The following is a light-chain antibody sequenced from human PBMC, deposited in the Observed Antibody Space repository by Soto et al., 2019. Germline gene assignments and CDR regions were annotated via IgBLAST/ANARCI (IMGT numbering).Light chain of an antibody. CDR1: SSNIETNY. V-gene: IGLV1-47*01. CDR2: RNN. Sequence: QSVLTQPPSASGTPGQRVTISCSGSSSNIETNYVYWYQQLPGTAPRLLIYRNNQRPSGVPDRFSGSKSGTSASLAISALRSDDEADYYCTVWDDSLRSQLFGGGTKLTVL. J-gene: IGLJ2*01. CDR3: TVWDDSLRSQL.